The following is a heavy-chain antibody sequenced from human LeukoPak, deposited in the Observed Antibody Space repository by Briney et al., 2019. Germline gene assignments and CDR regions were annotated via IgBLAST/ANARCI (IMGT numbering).Heavy chain of an antibody. Sequence: PGRSLRLSCAASGFTFSSYGMHWVRQAPGKGLEWVAVISYDGSNKYYADSVKGRFTISRDNSKNTVYLQVNSLRAEDTAVYYCARDGQQFAPHSMDVWGQGTTVTVSS. CDR3: ARDGQQFAPHSMDV. CDR1: GFTFSSYG. J-gene: IGHJ6*02. D-gene: IGHD6-6*01. CDR2: ISYDGSNK. V-gene: IGHV3-30*03.